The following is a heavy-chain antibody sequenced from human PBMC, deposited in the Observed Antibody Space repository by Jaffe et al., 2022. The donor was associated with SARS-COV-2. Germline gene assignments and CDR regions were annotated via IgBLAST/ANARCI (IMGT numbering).Heavy chain of an antibody. V-gene: IGHV3-21*01. CDR1: GFTFSTYD. D-gene: IGHD1-26*01. CDR2: ISSNSDYI. CDR3: ATIGSPTPPFDY. J-gene: IGHJ4*02. Sequence: EGQLVESGGGLVKPGGSLRLSCAASGFTFSTYDMNWVRQAPGKGLEWVSSISSNSDYIYYADSVKGRFTISRDNAKNSLYLQMNSLRAEDTALYHCATIGSPTPPFDYWGQGTLVTVSS.